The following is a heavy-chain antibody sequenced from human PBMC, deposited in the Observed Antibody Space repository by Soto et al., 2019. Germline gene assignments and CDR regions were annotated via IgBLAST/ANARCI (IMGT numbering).Heavy chain of an antibody. CDR1: VGSISSGGYS. CDR2: IYHSWSN. CDR3: ARGQVVAAQH. Sequence: QLQLQESGSGLVKLSQTLSLTCAVSVGSISSGGYSWSWIRQPPGKVLEWIAYIYHSWSNYYNPSLKSRVTKSADRSKNQYSLQLSSVTAADTAVYYCARGQVVAAQHWDQGTLVTVSS. D-gene: IGHD2-15*01. J-gene: IGHJ4*02. V-gene: IGHV4-30-2*01.